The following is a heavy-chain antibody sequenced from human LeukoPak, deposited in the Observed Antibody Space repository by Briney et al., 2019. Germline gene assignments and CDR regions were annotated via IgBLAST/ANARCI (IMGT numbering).Heavy chain of an antibody. V-gene: IGHV4-59*01. J-gene: IGHJ5*02. CDR1: GGSISSYY. Sequence: SETLPLTCTVSGGSISSYYWSWIRQPPGKGLEWIGYIYYSGSTNYNPSLKSRVTISVDTSKNQFSLKLSSVTAADTAVYYCARADTMDWFDPWGQGTLVTVSS. CDR2: IYYSGST. CDR3: ARADTMDWFDP. D-gene: IGHD3-3*01.